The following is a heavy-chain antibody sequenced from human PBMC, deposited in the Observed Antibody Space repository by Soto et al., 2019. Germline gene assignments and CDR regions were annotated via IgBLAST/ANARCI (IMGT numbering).Heavy chain of an antibody. Sequence: ASVKVSCKASGYTFTGYYMHWVRQAPGQGLEWMGWINPNSGGTNYAQKFQGWVTMTRDTSISTAYMELSRLRSGDTAVYYCAREGLYDSWSGYYKMIAADYYYYGMEVWGQGTTVTVSS. CDR3: AREGLYDSWSGYYKMIAADYYYYGMEV. CDR1: GYTFTGYY. D-gene: IGHD3-3*01. J-gene: IGHJ6*02. V-gene: IGHV1-2*04. CDR2: INPNSGGT.